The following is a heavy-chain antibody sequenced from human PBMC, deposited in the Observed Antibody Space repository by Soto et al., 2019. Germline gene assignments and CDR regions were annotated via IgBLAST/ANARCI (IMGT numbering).Heavy chain of an antibody. CDR2: IYYSGST. J-gene: IGHJ1*01. CDR1: GGSISSYY. CDR3: ARVSASSYSPNQIEYFQH. V-gene: IGHV4-59*01. D-gene: IGHD6-6*01. Sequence: SETLSLTCTVSGGSISSYYWSWIRQPPGKGLEWIGYIYYSGSTNYNPSLKSRVTISVDTSKNQFSLKLSSVTAADTAVYYCARVSASSYSPNQIEYFQHWGQGTLVTVSS.